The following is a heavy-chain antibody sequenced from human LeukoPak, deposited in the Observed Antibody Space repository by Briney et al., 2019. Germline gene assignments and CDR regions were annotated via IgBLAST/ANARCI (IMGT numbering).Heavy chain of an antibody. CDR1: GYTFTDYY. J-gene: IGHJ4*02. CDR3: ARTASKYFDY. D-gene: IGHD4-11*01. V-gene: IGHV1-2*02. CDR2: INPNSGGT. Sequence: ASVKVSCKASGYTFTDYYIHWVRQARGQGLEWMGWINPNSGGTNYAQKFQGRVTVTRDTSVSTAYMELSGLRSDDTAMYYCARTASKYFDYWGQGTLVTVSS.